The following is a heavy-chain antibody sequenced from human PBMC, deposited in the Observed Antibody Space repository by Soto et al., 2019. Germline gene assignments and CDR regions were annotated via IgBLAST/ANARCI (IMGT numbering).Heavy chain of an antibody. J-gene: IGHJ6*03. CDR1: RFTFSSFW. V-gene: IGHV3-74*01. D-gene: IGHD3-10*01. CDR3: AKDRGSTNYYYYYMDV. Sequence: GGSLRLSCAASRFTFSSFWFHWVRQAPGKGLVWVSHINSDGSSTSYADSVKGRFTISRDNSKNTLYVQMNSLRAEDTAVYYCAKDRGSTNYYYYYMDVWGKGTTVTVSS. CDR2: INSDGSST.